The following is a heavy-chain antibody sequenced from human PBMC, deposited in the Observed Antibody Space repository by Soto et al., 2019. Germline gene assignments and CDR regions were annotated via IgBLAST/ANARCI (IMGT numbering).Heavy chain of an antibody. Sequence: TLSLTCAVYGGSFSGYYWTWIRQAPGKGLEWIGEINHCGGTNYNSSLKSRVTISVDTSKNQFSLILYSVTAADTAVYYCARGQTMVRGTFIWFDPWGQGTLVTVSS. V-gene: IGHV4-34*01. CDR1: GGSFSGYY. D-gene: IGHD3-10*01. CDR3: ARGQTMVRGTFIWFDP. CDR2: INHCGGT. J-gene: IGHJ5*02.